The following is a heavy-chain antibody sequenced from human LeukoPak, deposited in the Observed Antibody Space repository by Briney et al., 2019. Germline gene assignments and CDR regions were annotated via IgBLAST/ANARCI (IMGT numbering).Heavy chain of an antibody. CDR3: ARDPVGGGSYLFDY. V-gene: IGHV3-30*19. CDR1: GFTFSSYG. CDR2: IWYDGSNK. Sequence: GGPLRLSCAASGFTFSSYGMHWVSQAPDKGLEWVAVIWYDGSNKYYADSVKGRFTISRDNSKNTLYLQMNSLRAEDTAVYYCARDPVGGGSYLFDYWGQGTLVTVSS. J-gene: IGHJ4*02. D-gene: IGHD1-26*01.